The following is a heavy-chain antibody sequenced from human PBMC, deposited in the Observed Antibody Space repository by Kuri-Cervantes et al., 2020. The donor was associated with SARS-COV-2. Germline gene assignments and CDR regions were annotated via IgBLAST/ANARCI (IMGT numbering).Heavy chain of an antibody. CDR1: GYSISSGYY. Sequence: SETLSLTCAVSGYSISSGYYWGWIRQSPGKGLEWIGSIYYSGSTYYNPSLKSRVTISVDTSKNQFSLKLSAVTAADTAVYYCARSFMVASYFDYWGQGILVTVSS. CDR3: ARSFMVASYFDY. J-gene: IGHJ4*02. V-gene: IGHV4-38-2*01. D-gene: IGHD5-12*01. CDR2: IYYSGST.